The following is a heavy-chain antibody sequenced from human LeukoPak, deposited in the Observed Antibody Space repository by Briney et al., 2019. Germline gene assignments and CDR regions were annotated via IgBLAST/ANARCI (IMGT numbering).Heavy chain of an antibody. V-gene: IGHV4-59*01. J-gene: IGHJ3*01. Sequence: SETLSLTCTVSGGSISSYYWSWVRQPPGKGLEWIGFVYYTGSTNYSPSLKSRVTISVDASKNQFSLKLRSVTAADTAVYYCARISSSNWYNERGAFDVWGQGTMVTVSS. CDR3: ARISSSNWYNERGAFDV. CDR2: VYYTGST. CDR1: GGSISSYY. D-gene: IGHD6-13*01.